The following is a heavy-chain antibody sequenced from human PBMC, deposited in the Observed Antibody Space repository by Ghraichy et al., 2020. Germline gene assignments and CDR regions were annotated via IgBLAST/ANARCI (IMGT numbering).Heavy chain of an antibody. D-gene: IGHD3-3*01. CDR1: GFTFSSYW. V-gene: IGHV3-7*01. CDR2: IKQDGSEK. J-gene: IGHJ6*02. Sequence: GESLNISCAASGFTFSSYWMSWVRQAPGKGLEWVANIKQDGSEKYYVDSVKGRFTISRDNAKNSLYLQMNSLRAEDTAVYYCARDKYPYYDFWSGSSGGMDVWGQGTTVTVSS. CDR3: ARDKYPYYDFWSGSSGGMDV.